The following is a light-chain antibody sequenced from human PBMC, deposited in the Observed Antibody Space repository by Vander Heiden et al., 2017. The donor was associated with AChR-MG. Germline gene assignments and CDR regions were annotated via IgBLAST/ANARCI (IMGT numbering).Light chain of an antibody. V-gene: IGLV1-44*01. Sequence: QSVVTQPPSVSETPWQRVTIPCSGSNSNIGNNTVNGYQRLPGAAPKLFLYGDNQRPSGVPARFSGSKSGTSASLAISGLQSEDEADYFCAVWDDSLNGPVFGGGTKVNV. J-gene: IGLJ3*02. CDR3: AVWDDSLNGPV. CDR2: GDN. CDR1: NSNIGNNT.